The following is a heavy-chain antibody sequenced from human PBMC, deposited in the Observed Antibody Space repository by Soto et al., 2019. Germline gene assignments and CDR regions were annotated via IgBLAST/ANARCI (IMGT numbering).Heavy chain of an antibody. CDR3: TSPWGY. J-gene: IGHJ4*02. D-gene: IGHD1-26*01. V-gene: IGHV3-74*01. CDR1: GFTSSSDW. CDR2: INRDGSSR. Sequence: EVQLVESGGGLVQPGGSLRLSCVASGFTSSSDWMHWVRQAPGKGLVWVSRINRDGSSRGYADSVKGRFTISRDNAKNTLYLQMNSLRAEDTAVYYCTSPWGYWGQGTRVTVSS.